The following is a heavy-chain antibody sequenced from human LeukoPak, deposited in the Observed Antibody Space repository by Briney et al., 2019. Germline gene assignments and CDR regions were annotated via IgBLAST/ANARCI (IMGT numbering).Heavy chain of an antibody. J-gene: IGHJ4*02. V-gene: IGHV3-48*03. Sequence: GGSLRLSCAASGFTFSSYEMNWVRRAPGKGLEWVSYISSSGSTIYYADSVKGRFTISRDNAKNSLYLQMNSLRAEDTAVYYCARKHYYYDSSGYFLGMYYFDYWGQGTLVTVSS. CDR1: GFTFSSYE. CDR3: ARKHYYYDSSGYFLGMYYFDY. CDR2: ISSSGSTI. D-gene: IGHD3-22*01.